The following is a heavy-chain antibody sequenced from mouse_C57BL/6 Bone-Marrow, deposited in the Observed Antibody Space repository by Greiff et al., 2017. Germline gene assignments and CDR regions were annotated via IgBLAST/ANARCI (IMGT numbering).Heavy chain of an antibody. J-gene: IGHJ2*01. D-gene: IGHD2-3*01. Sequence: QVQLQQPGAELVRPGSSVKLSCKASGYTFTSSWMHWVKQRPIQGLEWIGNIDPSDSETHYNQKFKDKATLTVDQSSSTAYMQLSSLTSEDSAVYYCASLYDGYYAPFDYWGQGTTLTVSA. CDR3: ASLYDGYYAPFDY. V-gene: IGHV1-52*01. CDR1: GYTFTSSW. CDR2: IDPSDSET.